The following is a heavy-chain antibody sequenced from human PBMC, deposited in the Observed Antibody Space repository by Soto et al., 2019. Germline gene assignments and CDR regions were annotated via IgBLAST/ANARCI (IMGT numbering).Heavy chain of an antibody. J-gene: IGHJ5*02. CDR1: GAALNSGNYY. D-gene: IGHD2-21*01. V-gene: IGHV4-31*03. CDR3: ARLRIATNNYKWFDP. Sequence: SETLSLTCSVSGAALNSGNYYWSWIRQVPGKGLEWIGHIYVTGAVDYNPSLRDRITISQDTSERQFSLNLRLVTAADTAVYYCARLRIATNNYKWFDPWGQGALVTVAS. CDR2: IYVTGAV.